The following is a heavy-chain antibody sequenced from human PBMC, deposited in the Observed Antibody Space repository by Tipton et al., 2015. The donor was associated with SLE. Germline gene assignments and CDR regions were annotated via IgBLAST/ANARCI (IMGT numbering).Heavy chain of an antibody. CDR2: IQYDGIDK. CDR3: AKDGEELAYYFDY. J-gene: IGHJ4*02. D-gene: IGHD5-24*01. Sequence: SLRLSCAASGFTFTKYGMHWVRQAPGKGLEWVAFIQYDGIDKLYADSVKGRFTISRDNSKNTLYLQMNSLRTEDTAVYYCAKDGEELAYYFDYWDQGSLVTVSS. CDR1: GFTFTKYG. V-gene: IGHV3-30*02.